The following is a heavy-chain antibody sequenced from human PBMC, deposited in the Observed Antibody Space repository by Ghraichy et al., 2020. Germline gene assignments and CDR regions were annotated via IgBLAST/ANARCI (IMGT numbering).Heavy chain of an antibody. CDR2: INSGSNYI. D-gene: IGHD6-19*01. CDR1: GFTFRSYS. J-gene: IGHJ4*02. V-gene: IGHV3-21*01. Sequence: GGSLRLSCAASGFTFRSYSMNWVRQAPGKGLEWVSFINSGSNYIYYPESVKGRFTISRDNTQSSLYLEMNSLRAEDTAVYYCARERGAAVAGTDFWGQGTLVTVSS. CDR3: ARERGAAVAGTDF.